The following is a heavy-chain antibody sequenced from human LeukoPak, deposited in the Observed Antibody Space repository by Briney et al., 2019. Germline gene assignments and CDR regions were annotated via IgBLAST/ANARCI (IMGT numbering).Heavy chain of an antibody. CDR1: GDSISSYY. CDR2: IYASSYT. D-gene: IGHD3-10*01. V-gene: IGHV4-4*07. CDR3: ARNHIVTGTYFDS. J-gene: IGHJ4*02. Sequence: SETLSLTCTVSGDSISSYYWNWIRQPAGKGREWIGRIYASSYTEYNPSLQTRVTMSVDTSKNEFSLKVDTVTAADTAVYFCARNHIVTGTYFDSWGQGILVTVSS.